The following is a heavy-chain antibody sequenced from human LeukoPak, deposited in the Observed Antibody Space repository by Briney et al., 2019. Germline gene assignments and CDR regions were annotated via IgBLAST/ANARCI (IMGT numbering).Heavy chain of an antibody. CDR3: ARGGIVVVVAARRFDP. CDR2: INHSGST. Sequence: SETLSLTCAVYGGSFSGYYWSSIRQPPGKGLEWIGEINHSGSTNYNPSLKSRVTISVDTSKNQFSLKLSSVTAADTAVYYCARGGIVVVVAARRFDPWGQGTLVTVSS. D-gene: IGHD2-15*01. CDR1: GGSFSGYY. V-gene: IGHV4-34*01. J-gene: IGHJ5*02.